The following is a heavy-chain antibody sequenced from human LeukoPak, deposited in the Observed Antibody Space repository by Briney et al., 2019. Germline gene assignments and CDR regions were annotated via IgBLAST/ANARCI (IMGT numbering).Heavy chain of an antibody. CDR2: INPSGGST. J-gene: IGHJ3*02. CDR1: GYTFTSYY. CDR3: ARAFVCSSTSCYTGDAFDI. V-gene: IGHV1-46*03. Sequence: ASVTVSCKASGYTFTSYYMHGVRQAPGKGLEWMGIINPSGGSTSYAQKFQGRVTMTRDTSTSTVYMELSSLRSEDTAVYYCARAFVCSSTSCYTGDAFDIWGQGTMVTVSS. D-gene: IGHD2-2*02.